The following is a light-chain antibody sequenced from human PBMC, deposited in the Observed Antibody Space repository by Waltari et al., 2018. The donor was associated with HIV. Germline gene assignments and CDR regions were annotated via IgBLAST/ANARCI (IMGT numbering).Light chain of an antibody. J-gene: IGLJ1*01. CDR3: CSYADSPPYV. CDR2: EVS. Sequence: QSALTQPASVSGSPGQSITISCPGTSTDVGCYNLVSWYQQHPGKAPKLMVYEVSKRPSGVSNRFSGSKSGNTASLTISGLQAEDEADYYCCSYADSPPYVFGTGTKVTVL. CDR1: STDVGCYNL. V-gene: IGLV2-23*02.